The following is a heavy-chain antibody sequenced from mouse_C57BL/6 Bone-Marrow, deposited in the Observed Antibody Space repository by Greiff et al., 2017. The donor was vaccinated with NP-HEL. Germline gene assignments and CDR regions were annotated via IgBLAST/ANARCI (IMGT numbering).Heavy chain of an antibody. CDR3: ARLSYDLPFAY. V-gene: IGHV4-1*01. CDR1: GIDFSRYW. CDR2: INPDSSTI. J-gene: IGHJ3*01. D-gene: IGHD2-3*01. Sequence: AASGIDFSRYWMSWVRRAPGKGLEWIGEINPDSSTINYAPSLKDKFIISRDNAKNTLYLQISKVRSEDTALYYCARLSYDLPFAYWGQGTLVTVSA.